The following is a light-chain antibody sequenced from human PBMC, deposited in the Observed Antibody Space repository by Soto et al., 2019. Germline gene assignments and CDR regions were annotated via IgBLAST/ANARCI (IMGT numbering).Light chain of an antibody. CDR3: QQYNNSPRT. J-gene: IGKJ1*01. CDR2: GAS. V-gene: IGKV3-15*01. CDR1: QSVSSN. Sequence: ELLVTPSPAPPSCSPGERAPLSLRASQSVSSNLAWYQQKPGQAPRLLIYGASTRASGIPPRFSGSGSGTEFTLTISSLQAEDFAVYYCQQYNNSPRTFGQGTKVDI.